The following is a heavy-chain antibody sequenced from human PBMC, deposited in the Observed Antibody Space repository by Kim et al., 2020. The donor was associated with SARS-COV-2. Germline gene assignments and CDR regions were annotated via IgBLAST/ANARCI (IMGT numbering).Heavy chain of an antibody. CDR1: GFIFNTYD. CDR2: IWYDGNKK. CDR3: ARVSGWTTVTTDDAIDI. D-gene: IGHD4-17*01. V-gene: IGHV3-33*01. Sequence: GGSLRLSCATSGFIFNTYDMHWVRQPPGKGLEWVAVIWYDGNKKYYADSVKGRFTVSRDNSKNTLFLQMNSLRAEDTAVYYCARVSGWTTVTTDDAIDIWGQGTMVTVSS. J-gene: IGHJ3*02.